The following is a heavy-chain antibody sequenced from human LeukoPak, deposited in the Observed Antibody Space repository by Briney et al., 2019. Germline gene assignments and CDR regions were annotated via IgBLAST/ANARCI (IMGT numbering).Heavy chain of an antibody. CDR1: GGSISSSSYY. CDR3: ARHVEAASPHY. V-gene: IGHV4-39*01. Sequence: SETLSLTCTVSGGSISSSSYYWGWIRQPPGKGLGWIGSIYYSGSTYYNPSLKSRVTISVDTSKNQFSLKLSSVTAADTAVYYCARHVEAASPHYWGQGTLVTVSS. D-gene: IGHD6-13*01. CDR2: IYYSGST. J-gene: IGHJ4*02.